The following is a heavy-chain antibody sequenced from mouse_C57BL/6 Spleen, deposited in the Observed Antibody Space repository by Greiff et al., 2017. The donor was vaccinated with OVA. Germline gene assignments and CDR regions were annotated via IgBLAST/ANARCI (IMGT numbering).Heavy chain of an antibody. CDR1: GYAFTNYL. V-gene: IGHV1-54*01. CDR2: INPGSGGT. D-gene: IGHD2-4*01. CDR3: ARSYDYDYEGYAMDY. J-gene: IGHJ4*01. Sequence: QVQLQESGAELVRPGTSVKVSCKASGYAFTNYLIEWVKQRPGQGLEWIGVINPGSGGTNYNEKFKGKATLTADKSSSTAYMQLSSLTSEDSAVYFCARSYDYDYEGYAMDYWGQGTSVTVSS.